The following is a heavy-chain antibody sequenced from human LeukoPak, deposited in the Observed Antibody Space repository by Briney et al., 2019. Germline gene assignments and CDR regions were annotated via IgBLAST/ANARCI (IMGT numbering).Heavy chain of an antibody. D-gene: IGHD6-6*01. Sequence: SETLSLTCTVSGASINNSSYYWGWIRQPPGKGLEWIGTIYYSGSTYYSPSLPSRVTISVDTSKNHFSLNLSSVTAADTAVYYCARGEAARSHFDYWGQGTLVTVSS. J-gene: IGHJ4*02. CDR3: ARGEAARSHFDY. CDR1: GASINNSSYY. V-gene: IGHV4-39*07. CDR2: IYYSGST.